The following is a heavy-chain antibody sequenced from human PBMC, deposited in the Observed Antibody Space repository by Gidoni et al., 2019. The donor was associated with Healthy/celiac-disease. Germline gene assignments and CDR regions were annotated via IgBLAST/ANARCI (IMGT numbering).Heavy chain of an antibody. Sequence: QVQLQESGPGLVKPSETLSLTCPVSVGSVSSGSYYWSWIRQPPGKGLEWIGYIYYSGSTNYNPSLKSRVTISVDTSKNQFSLKLSSVTAADTAVYYCAGSGVVSFGDYWGQGTLVTVSS. V-gene: IGHV4-61*01. CDR1: VGSVSSGSYY. CDR3: AGSGVVSFGDY. D-gene: IGHD3-3*01. CDR2: IYYSGST. J-gene: IGHJ4*02.